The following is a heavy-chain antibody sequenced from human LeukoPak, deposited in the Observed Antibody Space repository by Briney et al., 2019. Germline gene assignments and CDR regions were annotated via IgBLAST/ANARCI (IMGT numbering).Heavy chain of an antibody. D-gene: IGHD3-3*01. Sequence: PSQTLSLTCTVSGGSISSGGYYWSWIRQPPGKGLEWIGYIYHSGSTYYNPSLKSRVTISVDRSKNQFSLKLSSVTAADTAVCYCARDSRFGVVTIDYWGQGTLVTVSS. CDR3: ARDSRFGVVTIDY. CDR2: IYHSGST. J-gene: IGHJ4*02. V-gene: IGHV4-30-2*01. CDR1: GGSISSGGYY.